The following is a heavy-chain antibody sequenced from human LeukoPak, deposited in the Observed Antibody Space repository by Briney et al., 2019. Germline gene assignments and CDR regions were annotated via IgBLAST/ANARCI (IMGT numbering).Heavy chain of an antibody. CDR1: GYTFTSYD. J-gene: IGHJ4*02. D-gene: IGHD7-27*01. Sequence: ASVKVSCKASGYTFTSYDINWVRQATGQGREWMGWMNPDSGNTGYAQKFQGRVTMTRDTSISTAYMELTSLRSEDTAIYHCARGPPNWGFDFWGQGALVTVSS. CDR2: MNPDSGNT. V-gene: IGHV1-8*01. CDR3: ARGPPNWGFDF.